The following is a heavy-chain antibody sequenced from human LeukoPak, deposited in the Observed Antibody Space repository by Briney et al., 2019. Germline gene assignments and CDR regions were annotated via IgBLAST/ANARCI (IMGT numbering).Heavy chain of an antibody. CDR3: ARDGSGSYYEASDYFDY. D-gene: IGHD1-26*01. Sequence: ASVKVSCKASGYTFTGYYMHWVRQAPGQGLEWMGRINPNSGGTNYAQKFQGRVTMTRDTSISTAYMELSRLRSDDTAVYYCARDGSGSYYEASDYFDYWGQGTLVAVSS. CDR1: GYTFTGYY. J-gene: IGHJ4*02. V-gene: IGHV1-2*06. CDR2: INPNSGGT.